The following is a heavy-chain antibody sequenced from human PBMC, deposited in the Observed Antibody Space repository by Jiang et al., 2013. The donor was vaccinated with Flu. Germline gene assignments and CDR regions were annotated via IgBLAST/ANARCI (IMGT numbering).Heavy chain of an antibody. CDR1: GGTFSSYT. CDR3: ASALMTTVNTGAIYYYYYGMDV. CDR2: IIPILGIA. V-gene: IGHV1-69*02. D-gene: IGHD4-17*01. J-gene: IGHJ6*02. Sequence: VKVSCKASGGTFSSYTISWVRQAPGQGLEWMGRIIPILGIANYAQKFQGRVTITADKSTSTAYMELSSLRSEDTAVYYCASALMTTVNTGAIYYYYYGMDVWGQGTTVTVSS.